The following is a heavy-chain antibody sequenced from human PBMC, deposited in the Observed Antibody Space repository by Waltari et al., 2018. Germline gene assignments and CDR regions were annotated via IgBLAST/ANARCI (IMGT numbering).Heavy chain of an antibody. V-gene: IGHV3-30-3*01. CDR3: ARDIAAVYYFDY. CDR1: GFTYSRDA. J-gene: IGHJ4*02. D-gene: IGHD6-13*01. CDR2: ISYDGSNK. Sequence: QVQLVERGGGGVQPGRARGIACAASGFTYSRDAIQGARPAPGKGLEWVAFISYDGSNKYYADSVKGRFTISRDNSKNTLYLQMNSRRAEDTAVYYCARDIAAVYYFDYWGQGTLVTVSS.